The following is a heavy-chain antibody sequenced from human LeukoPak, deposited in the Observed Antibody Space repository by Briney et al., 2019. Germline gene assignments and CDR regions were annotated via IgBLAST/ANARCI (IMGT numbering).Heavy chain of an antibody. CDR2: IYYTGTT. J-gene: IGHJ4*02. Sequence: SQTLSLTCTVSGGSLSNSGPYWTWIRQHPGKALEWIGYIYYTGTTYYNPSLNSRLTLSIDTSKNQFSLKLTSVTAADTAVYYCARDFWSGYGYFDSWGRGTLVTVSS. D-gene: IGHD3-3*01. CDR3: ARDFWSGYGYFDS. V-gene: IGHV4-31*03. CDR1: GGSLSNSGPY.